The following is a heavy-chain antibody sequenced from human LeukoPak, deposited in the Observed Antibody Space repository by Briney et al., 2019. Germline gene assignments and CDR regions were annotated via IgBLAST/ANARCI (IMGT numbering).Heavy chain of an antibody. CDR3: ATEGQWLVPDY. V-gene: IGHV3-30*02. CDR2: IESDATKE. J-gene: IGHJ4*02. CDR1: GFTFRNYG. Sequence: PGGSLRLSCAASGFTFRNYGMPWVRQTPDKGLEWVAFIESDATKEHYADSVKGRSTLSRDNSKSTLYLQMNSLRFEDTAVYYCATEGQWLVPDYWGQGTLVTVSS. D-gene: IGHD6-19*01.